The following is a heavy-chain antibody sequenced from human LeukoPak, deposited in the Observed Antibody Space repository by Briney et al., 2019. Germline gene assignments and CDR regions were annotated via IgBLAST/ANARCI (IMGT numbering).Heavy chain of an antibody. Sequence: GGSLRLSCAASGFTFDDYTMHWVRQAPGKGLEWVSLISWDGGSTYYADSVKGRSTISRDNSKNSLYLQMNSLRTEDTALYYCAKDMRRELLSAPLDYWGQGTLVTVSS. CDR3: AKDMRRELLSAPLDY. J-gene: IGHJ4*02. V-gene: IGHV3-43*01. D-gene: IGHD1-7*01. CDR2: ISWDGGST. CDR1: GFTFDDYT.